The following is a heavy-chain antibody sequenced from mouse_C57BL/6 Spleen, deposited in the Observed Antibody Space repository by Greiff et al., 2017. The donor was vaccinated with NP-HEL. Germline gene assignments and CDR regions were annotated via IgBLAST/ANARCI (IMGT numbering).Heavy chain of an antibody. CDR2: IDPSDSYT. CDR3: ARRKGAMDY. CDR1: GYTFTSYW. Sequence: QVQLQQPGAELVKPGASVKLSCKASGYTFTSYWMQWVKQRPGQGLEWIGEIDPSDSYTNYNQKFKGKATLTVDTSSSTADMQLSSLTSEDSAVYYCARRKGAMDYWGQGTSVTVSS. V-gene: IGHV1-50*01. J-gene: IGHJ4*01.